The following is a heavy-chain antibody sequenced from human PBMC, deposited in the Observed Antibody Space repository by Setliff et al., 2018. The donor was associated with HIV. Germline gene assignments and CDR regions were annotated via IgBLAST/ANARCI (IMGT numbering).Heavy chain of an antibody. CDR3: AKDHKDSSGWVDYYYYYYMDV. CDR2: ISGSSGVM. J-gene: IGHJ6*03. V-gene: IGHV3-48*01. CDR1: GFPFSSYS. Sequence: GGSLRLSCAASGFPFSSYSMNWFRQPPGKGLEWVAYISGSSGVMYYADSVRGRFTISRDNGKNSLYLQMNSLRAEDTAVYYCAKDHKDSSGWVDYYYYYYMDVWGKGTTVTVSS. D-gene: IGHD6-19*01.